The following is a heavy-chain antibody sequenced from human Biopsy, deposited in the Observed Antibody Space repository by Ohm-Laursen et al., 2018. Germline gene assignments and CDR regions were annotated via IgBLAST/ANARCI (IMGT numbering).Heavy chain of an antibody. CDR3: AGGAAKEYPYDH. V-gene: IGHV1-69*06. J-gene: IGHJ5*02. CDR2: IIPTFDTP. CDR1: GGTFTSYV. D-gene: IGHD6-6*01. Sequence: SVKVSCKPSGGTFTSYVITWVRQAPGQGLEWMGWIIPTFDTPTYAPDFQGRVTFTADKSTGTATLDLRSLTSEDTAVYYCAGGAAKEYPYDHWGQGTLVTVSS.